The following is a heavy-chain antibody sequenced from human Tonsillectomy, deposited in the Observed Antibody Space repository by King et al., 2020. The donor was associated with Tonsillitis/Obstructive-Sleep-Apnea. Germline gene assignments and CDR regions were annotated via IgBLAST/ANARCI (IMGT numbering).Heavy chain of an antibody. V-gene: IGHV2-26*01. Sequence: TLKESGPVLVKPTETLTLTCTVSGFSLSNARMGVSWIRQPPGKALEWLAHIFSNDEKSYSTSLKSRXTXSKYTSKXXXVXTMTNMDPLDTATYYCARIPXXAXXAGHAFDIWGQXTXVTVXX. J-gene: IGHJ3*02. CDR2: IFSNDEK. CDR1: GFSLSNARMG. CDR3: ARIPXXAXXAGHAFDI.